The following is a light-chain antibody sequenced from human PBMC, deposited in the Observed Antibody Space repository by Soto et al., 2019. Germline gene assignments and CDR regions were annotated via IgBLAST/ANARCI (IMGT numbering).Light chain of an antibody. J-gene: IGKJ1*01. V-gene: IGKV3D-15*01. CDR3: QQYNNWPRRT. CDR2: GAS. Sequence: EIVMTQSPVTLSVSTGERATLSCRASQSVSSSYLAWYQQKPGQAPRLLIYGASSRATGIPDRFSGSGSGTEFTLTISSLQSEDFAVYYCQQYNNWPRRTFGQGTKVDIK. CDR1: QSVSSSY.